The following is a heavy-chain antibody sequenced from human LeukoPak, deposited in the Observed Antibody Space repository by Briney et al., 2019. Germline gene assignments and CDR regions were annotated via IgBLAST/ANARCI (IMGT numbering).Heavy chain of an antibody. CDR3: ARENYDSSGYSIFDY. CDR1: GGSISSYY. V-gene: IGHV4-59*01. J-gene: IGHJ4*02. D-gene: IGHD3-22*01. Sequence: SQTLSLTCTVSGGSISSYYWSWIRQPPGKGLEWIGYIYYSGSTNYNPSLKSRVTISVDTSKNQFSLKLSSVTAADTAVYYCARENYDSSGYSIFDYWGQGTLVTVSS. CDR2: IYYSGST.